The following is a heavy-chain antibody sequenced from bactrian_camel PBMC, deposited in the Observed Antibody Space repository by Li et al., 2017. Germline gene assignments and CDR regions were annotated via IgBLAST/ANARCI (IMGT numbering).Heavy chain of an antibody. Sequence: VQLVESGGGSVQAGGSLRLECAPKIDIINFCVGWFRQAPGKEREGVASVDRAGSSSYADFVKGRFTISRSNAKNTLALQMNNLTSEDTAVYYCVTDRRPHCTINYWQRTSPPHWGQGTQVTVS. J-gene: IGHJ4*01. CDR3: VTDRRPHCTINYWQRTSPPH. D-gene: IGHD1*01. CDR1: IDIINFC. V-gene: IGHV3S53*01. CDR2: VDRAGSS.